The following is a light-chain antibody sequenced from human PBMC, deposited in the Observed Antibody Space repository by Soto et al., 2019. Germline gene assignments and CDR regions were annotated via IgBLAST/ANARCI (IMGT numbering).Light chain of an antibody. CDR2: AAS. CDR3: QQSYTTPLT. V-gene: IGKV1-39*01. CDR1: QSNSSY. Sequence: DIQMTQSPSSLSASVGDRVTITCRASQSNSSYLNWYQQKPGKAPNLLIYAASTLQSGVPSRFSGSGSGTDFTLTIRSLQPEDFATYYCQQSYTTPLTFGGGTKVEIK. J-gene: IGKJ4*01.